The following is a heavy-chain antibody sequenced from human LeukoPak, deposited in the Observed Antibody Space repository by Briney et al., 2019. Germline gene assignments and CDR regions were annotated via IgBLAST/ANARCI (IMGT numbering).Heavy chain of an antibody. V-gene: IGHV1-2*02. J-gene: IGHJ4*02. CDR1: GYTFTGYY. CDR3: ARDRAAYYYGSGSSYNRAFHY. CDR2: ISPNSGGT. Sequence: ASVKVSCKASGYTFTGYYMHWVRQAPGQGLAWMGWISPNSGGTNYTQKFQGRVTMTMDTSISTAYMKLSRLRSDDTDVYYCARDRAAYYYGSGSSYNRAFHYWGQGTLVTVSS. D-gene: IGHD3-10*01.